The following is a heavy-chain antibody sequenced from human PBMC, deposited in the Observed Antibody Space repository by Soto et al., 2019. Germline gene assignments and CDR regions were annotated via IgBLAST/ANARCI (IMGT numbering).Heavy chain of an antibody. Sequence: PSETLSLTCTVSGGSISSYYWSWIRQPPGKGLEWIGYIYYSGSTNYNPSLKSRVTISVDTSKNQFSLKLSSVTAADTAVYYCARELGDEWFYYFDYWGQGTLVTVSS. CDR2: IYYSGST. CDR1: GGSISSYY. CDR3: ARELGDEWFYYFDY. J-gene: IGHJ4*02. D-gene: IGHD3-9*01. V-gene: IGHV4-59*12.